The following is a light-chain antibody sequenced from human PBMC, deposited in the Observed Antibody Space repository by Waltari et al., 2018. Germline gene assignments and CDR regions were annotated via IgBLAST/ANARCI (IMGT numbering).Light chain of an antibody. CDR2: EVL. V-gene: IGLV2-23*02. CDR1: YSNVGSYDL. J-gene: IGLJ2*01. CDR3: CSYASSSPRLI. Sequence: QSALTQPASVSGSLGQSISISCSGTYSNVGSYDLVSWYHQRPGEAPKLLIYEVLKRPSGSSNCFSGSKSGNAASLTISALQPEDEGTYYCCSYASSSPRLIFGGGTELSVL.